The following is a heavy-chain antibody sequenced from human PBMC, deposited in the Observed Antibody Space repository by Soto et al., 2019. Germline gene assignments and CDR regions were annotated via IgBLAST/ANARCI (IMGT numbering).Heavy chain of an antibody. V-gene: IGHV1-8*01. CDR3: ARSGRGYDLWSGYYPNWFDP. CDR1: GYTFTSYD. Sequence: ASVKVSCKASGYTFTSYDINWVRQATGQGLEWMGWMNPNSGNTGYAQKFQGRVTMTRNTSISTAYMELSSLRSEDTAVYYCARSGRGYDLWSGYYPNWFDPWGQGTLVTVSS. D-gene: IGHD3-3*01. CDR2: MNPNSGNT. J-gene: IGHJ5*02.